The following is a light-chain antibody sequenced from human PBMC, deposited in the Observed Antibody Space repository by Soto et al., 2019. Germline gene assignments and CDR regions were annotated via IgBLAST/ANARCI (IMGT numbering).Light chain of an antibody. CDR3: QQYGSSPPYT. CDR2: ASS. V-gene: IGKV3-20*01. CDR1: QSVSNNY. J-gene: IGKJ2*01. Sequence: EVVLTQSPGTLSLSPGERATLSCRASQSVSNNYFAWYQQKPGQAPSLLIFASSDRATGSPDRFSGSGSGTDFTLTISRLEPEDVAVYYCQQYGSSPPYTFGQGTKVEIK.